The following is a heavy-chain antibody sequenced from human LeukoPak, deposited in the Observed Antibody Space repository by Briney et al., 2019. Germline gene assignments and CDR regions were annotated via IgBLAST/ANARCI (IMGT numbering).Heavy chain of an antibody. Sequence: SVKVSCKASGGTFSSYAISWVRQAPGQGLEWMGGIIPIFGTAHYAQKFQGRVTITADESTSTAYMELSSLRSEDTAVYYCARAGTRRGDGMDVWGKGTTVTVSS. CDR1: GGTFSSYA. D-gene: IGHD6-13*01. CDR3: ARAGTRRGDGMDV. V-gene: IGHV1-69*13. CDR2: IIPIFGTA. J-gene: IGHJ6*04.